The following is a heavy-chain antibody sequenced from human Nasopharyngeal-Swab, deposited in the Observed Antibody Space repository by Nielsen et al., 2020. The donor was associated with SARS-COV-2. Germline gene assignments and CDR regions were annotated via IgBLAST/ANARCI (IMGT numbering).Heavy chain of an antibody. CDR2: IRSRSNGGTT. Sequence: GGSLRLSCAVSGITFSDAWTTWVRQAPGKGLEWIGRIRSRSNGGTTDYGAPLEGRFSISRDDSENTVYLQMNDLKTEDTAVYYCARLGSFDQWGQGTLVIVS. J-gene: IGHJ4*02. CDR3: ARLGSFDQ. CDR1: GITFSDAW. V-gene: IGHV3-15*01.